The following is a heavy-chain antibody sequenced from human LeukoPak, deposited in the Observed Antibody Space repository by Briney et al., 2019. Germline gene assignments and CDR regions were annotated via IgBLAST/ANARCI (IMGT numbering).Heavy chain of an antibody. D-gene: IGHD2-8*01. CDR3: ARDRECTNGVCPLYGMDV. J-gene: IGHJ6*02. CDR1: GFTFSSYE. V-gene: IGHV3-48*03. Sequence: GGSLRLSCAASGFTFSSYEMNWVRQAPGKGLEWISYISSSGSTIYYADSVKGRFTISRDNAKNSLYLQMNSLRAEDTAVYYCARDRECTNGVCPLYGMDVWGQGTTVTVSS. CDR2: ISSSGSTI.